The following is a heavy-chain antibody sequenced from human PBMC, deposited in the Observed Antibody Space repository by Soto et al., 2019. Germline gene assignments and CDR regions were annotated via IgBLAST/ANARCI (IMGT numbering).Heavy chain of an antibody. CDR1: GYTFTGYY. CDR2: INPNSGGT. D-gene: IGHD6-6*01. Sequence: ASVKVSCKASGYTFTGYYMHWVRQAPGQGLEWMGWINPNSGGTNYAQKFQGWVTMTRDTSISTAYMELSRLRSDDTAVHYCARDQRNRWLVRGYYYGMDVWGQGTTVTVSS. CDR3: ARDQRNRWLVRGYYYGMDV. V-gene: IGHV1-2*04. J-gene: IGHJ6*02.